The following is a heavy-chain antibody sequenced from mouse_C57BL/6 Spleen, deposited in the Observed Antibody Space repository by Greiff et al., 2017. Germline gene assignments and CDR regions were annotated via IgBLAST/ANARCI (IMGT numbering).Heavy chain of an antibody. CDR1: GFSLSTSGMG. J-gene: IGHJ2*01. CDR3: ARNWDEYYFDY. V-gene: IGHV8-12*01. CDR2: IYWDDDK. D-gene: IGHD4-1*01. Sequence: QVTLKECGPGILQSSQTLSLTCSFSGFSLSTSGMGVSWIRQPSGKGLEWLAHIYWDDDKRYNPSLKRRLTISKDTSRNQVFLKITSVDTADTATYYCARNWDEYYFDYWGQGTTRTVSS.